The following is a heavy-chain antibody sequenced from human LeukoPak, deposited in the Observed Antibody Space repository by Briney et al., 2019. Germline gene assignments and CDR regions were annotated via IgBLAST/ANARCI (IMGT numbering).Heavy chain of an antibody. D-gene: IGHD3-10*01. J-gene: IGHJ6*02. CDR2: IYYSGST. Sequence: SETLSLTCTVSGGSISSYYWSWIRQPPGKGLEWIGYIYYSGSTNYNPSLKSRVTISVDTSKNQFSLKLSSVTAADTAVYYCARDQGVTMVRGGYYYYGMDVWGQGTTVTVSS. V-gene: IGHV4-59*01. CDR3: ARDQGVTMVRGGYYYYGMDV. CDR1: GGSISSYY.